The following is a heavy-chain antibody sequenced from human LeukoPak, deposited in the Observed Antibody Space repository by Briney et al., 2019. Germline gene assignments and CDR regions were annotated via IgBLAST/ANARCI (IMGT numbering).Heavy chain of an antibody. V-gene: IGHV4-59*01. J-gene: IGHJ4*02. CDR3: ARHWGVSYSSGWYSY. CDR1: GGSISSYY. D-gene: IGHD6-19*01. Sequence: PSETLSLTCTVSGGSISSYYWSWIRQPPGKGLEWIGYIYYSGSTNYNPSLKSRVTISVDTSKNQFSLKLSSVTAADTAVYYCARHWGVSYSSGWYSYWGQGTLVTVSS. CDR2: IYYSGST.